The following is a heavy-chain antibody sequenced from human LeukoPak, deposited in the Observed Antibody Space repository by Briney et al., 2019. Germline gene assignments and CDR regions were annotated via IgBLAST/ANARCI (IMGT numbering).Heavy chain of an antibody. J-gene: IGHJ3*02. CDR2: INPNSGGT. CDR3: ARSHRPIVVVPAAIVGEAFDI. Sequence: GASVKVSCKAPGGTFSSYAISWVRQAPGQGLEWMGWINPNSGGTNYAQKFQGRVTMTRDTSISTAYMELSRLRSDDTAVYYCARSHRPIVVVPAAIVGEAFDIWGQGTMVTVSS. D-gene: IGHD2-2*01. V-gene: IGHV1-2*02. CDR1: GGTFSSYA.